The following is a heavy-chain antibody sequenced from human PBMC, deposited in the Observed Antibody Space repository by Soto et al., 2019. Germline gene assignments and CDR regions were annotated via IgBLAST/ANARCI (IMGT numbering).Heavy chain of an antibody. CDR1: EGYIRSAGYY. Sequence: THSLSYTVSEGYIRSAGYYWTWISQRPGKGLEWIGYIYSSATTYSNPSLKSRIAMSIDTSQNQFSLKLTSVTAADTAVYFCASGDWESYVPAFWVQGILVPVFS. V-gene: IGHV4-31*03. CDR3: ASGDWESYVPAF. CDR2: IYSSATT. D-gene: IGHD1-26*01. J-gene: IGHJ4*02.